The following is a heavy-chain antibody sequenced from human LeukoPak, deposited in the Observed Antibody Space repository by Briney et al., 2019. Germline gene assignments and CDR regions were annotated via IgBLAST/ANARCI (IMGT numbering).Heavy chain of an antibody. CDR3: ARGRSTGYPYCFEY. CDR1: GYTFTSYD. J-gene: IGHJ4*02. V-gene: IGHV1-8*03. CDR2: MNPNSGST. D-gene: IGHD5-12*01. Sequence: ASVTVSFKASGYTFTSYDINWVRQATGQGLEWMGWMNPNSGSTGYAQKLQGRVTITRNTSISTAYMELSGLRSEDTAVYYCARGRSTGYPYCFEYRGQGTLVTDSS.